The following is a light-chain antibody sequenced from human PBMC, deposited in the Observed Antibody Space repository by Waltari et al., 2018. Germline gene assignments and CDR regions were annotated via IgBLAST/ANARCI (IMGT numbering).Light chain of an antibody. J-gene: IGKJ4*01. CDR2: GGS. V-gene: IGKV2-40*01. CDR1: QSLLHTDGYTY. Sequence: DIVVTQTPFSLPVTPGEPASIPCRSSQSLLHTDGYTYLDWYLQKPGQSPQLLIYGGSNRASGVPDRFSGSGSGTDFTLKISKVEAEDVGIYYCMQHKALPLTFGGGTKVEIK. CDR3: MQHKALPLT.